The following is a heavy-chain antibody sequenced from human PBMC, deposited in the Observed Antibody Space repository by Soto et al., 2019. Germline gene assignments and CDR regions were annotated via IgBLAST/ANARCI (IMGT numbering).Heavy chain of an antibody. Sequence: EVQLVESGGGLVQPGGSLRLSCAASGFTFSSYDMHWVRQATGKGLEWVSAIGTAGDTYYPGSVKGRFTISRENAKTSLYLQMNSLRAEDTAVYYCARGTTYSSSWFYFDYWGQGTLVTVSS. CDR1: GFTFSSYD. D-gene: IGHD6-13*01. CDR2: IGTAGDT. J-gene: IGHJ4*02. V-gene: IGHV3-13*01. CDR3: ARGTTYSSSWFYFDY.